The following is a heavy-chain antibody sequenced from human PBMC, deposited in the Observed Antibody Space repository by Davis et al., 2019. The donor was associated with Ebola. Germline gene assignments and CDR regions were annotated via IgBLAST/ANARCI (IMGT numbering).Heavy chain of an antibody. CDR2: IYSSGDI. V-gene: IGHV4-61*03. Sequence: PAGSLRLSCAVSGGAVTSGGYFWAWIRQPPGKGLEWIGYIYSSGDIHLSPSLRSRASIFRDTFKNHFSVALTSVTAADTAVYYCARVGDFQGVYWGQGILVSVSS. CDR3: ARVGDFQGVY. D-gene: IGHD2-8*01. CDR1: GGAVTSGGYF. J-gene: IGHJ4*02.